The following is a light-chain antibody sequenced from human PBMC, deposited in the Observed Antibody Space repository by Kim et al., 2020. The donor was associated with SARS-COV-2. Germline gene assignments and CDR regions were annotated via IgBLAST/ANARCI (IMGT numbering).Light chain of an antibody. CDR1: SSDIGGYNY. CDR2: EVS. J-gene: IGLJ2*01. V-gene: IGLV2-8*01. Sequence: QSALTQPPSASGSPGQSITISCTGSSSDIGGYNYFSWYQQHPGKAPKLMIYEVSERPSGVPDRFSGSKSGNTASLTVSGLQAEDEAGYYCSSYAGSNIVVFGGGTQLTVL. CDR3: SSYAGSNIVV.